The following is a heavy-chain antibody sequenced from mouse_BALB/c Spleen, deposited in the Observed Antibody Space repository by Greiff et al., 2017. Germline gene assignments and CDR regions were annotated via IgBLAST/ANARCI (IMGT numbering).Heavy chain of an antibody. V-gene: IGHV1-82*01. D-gene: IGHD1-1*01. CDR3: ARAGGGSSFAY. J-gene: IGHJ3*01. Sequence: QVHVKQSGPELVKPGASVKISCKASGYAFSSSWMNWVKQRPGQGLEWIGRIYPGDGDTNYNGKFKGKATLTADKSSSTAYMQLSSLTSVDSAVYFCARAGGGSSFAYWGQGTLVTVSA. CDR1: GYAFSSSW. CDR2: IYPGDGDT.